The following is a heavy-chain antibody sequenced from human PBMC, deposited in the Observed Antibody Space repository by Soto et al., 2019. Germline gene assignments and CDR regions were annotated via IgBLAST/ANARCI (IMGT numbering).Heavy chain of an antibody. CDR3: ARVSRYYDDSSGYPQSYEYFQH. Sequence: ASVKVSCKASGGTFSSYAISWVRQAPGQGLEWMGGIIPIFGTANYAQKFQGRVTITADESTSTAYMELSSLRSEDTAVYYCARVSRYYDDSSGYPQSYEYFQHWGQGTLVTVSS. V-gene: IGHV1-69*13. CDR2: IIPIFGTA. D-gene: IGHD3-22*01. CDR1: GGTFSSYA. J-gene: IGHJ1*01.